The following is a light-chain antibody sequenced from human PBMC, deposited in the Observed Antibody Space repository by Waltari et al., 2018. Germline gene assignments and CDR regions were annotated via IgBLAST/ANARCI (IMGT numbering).Light chain of an antibody. CDR2: DAS. Sequence: EIVLTQSPATLSLSPGERATLSCRASQSVSSYLAWYQQKPGQAPRLLIHDASNRATGIPARCSGSGSGTDFTLTISSLEPEDFAVYYWQQRSNWPPWTFGQGTKVEIK. J-gene: IGKJ1*01. V-gene: IGKV3-11*01. CDR1: QSVSSY. CDR3: QQRSNWPPWT.